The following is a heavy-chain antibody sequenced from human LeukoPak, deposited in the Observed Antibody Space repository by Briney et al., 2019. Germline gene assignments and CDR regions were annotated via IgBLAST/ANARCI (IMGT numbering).Heavy chain of an antibody. CDR2: ISSSSSTT. CDR1: GFTFSSYS. D-gene: IGHD2/OR15-2a*01. J-gene: IGHJ3*02. CDR3: ARSIADEAFDI. V-gene: IGHV3-48*01. Sequence: GGSLRLSCAASGFTFSSYSMNWVRQAPGKGLEWVSYISSSSSTTYYADSVKGRFTISRDNAKNSLYLQMNSLRAEDTAVYYCARSIADEAFDIWGQGTMVTVSS.